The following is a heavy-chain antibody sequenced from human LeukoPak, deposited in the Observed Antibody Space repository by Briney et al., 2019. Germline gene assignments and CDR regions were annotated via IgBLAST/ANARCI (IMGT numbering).Heavy chain of an antibody. J-gene: IGHJ4*02. CDR1: GFTFSSYG. D-gene: IGHD6-19*01. Sequence: PGGSLRLSCAASGFTFSSYGMHGVRQAPGKGLEWGAVIWYDGSNKYYADFVKGRFTISRDNSKNTLYLQMNSLRAEDTAVSYCARARYSSGWAPAFLFDYWGQGTLVTVSS. CDR2: IWYDGSNK. CDR3: ARARYSSGWAPAFLFDY. V-gene: IGHV3-33*01.